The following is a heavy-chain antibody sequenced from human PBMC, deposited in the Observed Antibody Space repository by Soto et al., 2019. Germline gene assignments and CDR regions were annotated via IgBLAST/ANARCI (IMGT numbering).Heavy chain of an antibody. CDR1: GFTFDDYT. V-gene: IGHV3-43*01. D-gene: IGHD3-22*01. CDR2: ISWDGGST. CDR3: ATLGDSSDLVGNY. Sequence: EVQLVESGGVVVQPGGSLRLSCAASGFTFDDYTMHWVRQAPGKGLEWVSLISWDGGSTYYADSVKDRFTISRDNSKNSLYLQMKSLRTEDTALYYCATLGDSSDLVGNYWGQGTLVTVSS. J-gene: IGHJ4*02.